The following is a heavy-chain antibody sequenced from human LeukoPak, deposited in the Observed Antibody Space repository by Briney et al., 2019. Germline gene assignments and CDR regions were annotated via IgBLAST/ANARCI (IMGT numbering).Heavy chain of an antibody. Sequence: SETLSLTCTDSGGSISSSNYYWSWIRQPPGKGLEGIGYIYYSGSTKYNPSLKSRVTISVDTSKNQFSLRLSSVTAADTAVYYCARDWRVSARPGYMDVWGKGTTVTVSS. CDR3: ARDWRVSARPGYMDV. V-gene: IGHV4-61*01. CDR2: IYYSGST. CDR1: GGSISSSNYY. D-gene: IGHD6-6*01. J-gene: IGHJ6*03.